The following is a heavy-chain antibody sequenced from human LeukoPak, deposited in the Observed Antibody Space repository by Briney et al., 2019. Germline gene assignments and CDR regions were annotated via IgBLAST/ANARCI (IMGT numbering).Heavy chain of an antibody. Sequence: PGGSLRLSCAASGFTFSSYWMSWVRQAPGKGLEWVANIKQDGSEKYYVDSVKGRFTISRDNAKNSLYLQMNSLRAEDTAVYYCARDKNMYSSSWNNWFDPWGQGTLVTVSS. CDR2: IKQDGSEK. V-gene: IGHV3-7*01. CDR3: ARDKNMYSSSWNNWFDP. D-gene: IGHD6-13*01. CDR1: GFTFSSYW. J-gene: IGHJ5*02.